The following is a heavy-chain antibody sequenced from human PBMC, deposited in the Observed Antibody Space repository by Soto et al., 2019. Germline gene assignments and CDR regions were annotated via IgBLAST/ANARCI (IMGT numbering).Heavy chain of an antibody. V-gene: IGHV4-61*01. CDR2: IYHSGST. J-gene: IGHJ6*01. D-gene: IGHD1-26*01. CDR3: ARGRRELSYGEVYYHYGMGV. CDR1: GIFVSSGINY. Sequence: PEPLSLTCTVSGIFVSSGINYLSFIRLPPAKGLKCVGPIYHSGSTYYSPALQSRVAISVDTSKDQISLKLSSVTAADSAVYYYARGRRELSYGEVYYHYGMGVWGQGTTVT.